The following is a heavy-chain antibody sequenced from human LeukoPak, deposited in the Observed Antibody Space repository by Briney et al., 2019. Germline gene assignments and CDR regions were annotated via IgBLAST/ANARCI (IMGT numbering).Heavy chain of an antibody. D-gene: IGHD2-8*01. CDR3: ARPLNYYYYGMDV. Sequence: GGSLRLSCAASGFTFSSYGMHWVRQAPGKGLEWVAVIWYDGSNKYYADSVKGRFTISRDNSKNTLYLQMNSLRAEDTAVHYCARPLNYYYYGMDVWGQGTTVTVSS. J-gene: IGHJ6*02. CDR2: IWYDGSNK. V-gene: IGHV3-33*01. CDR1: GFTFSSYG.